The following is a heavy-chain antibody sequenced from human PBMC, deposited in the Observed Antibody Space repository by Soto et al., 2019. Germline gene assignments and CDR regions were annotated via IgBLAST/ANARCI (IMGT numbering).Heavy chain of an antibody. CDR2: ISGTGGNK. Sequence: GGSLRLSCAASGFNVGTYGMSWVRQAPEKGLEWVSGISGTGGNKFYADSVKGRFTISRDNAKNSLYLQMNSLRAEDTAVYYCARDLNPRIAASGDYWGQGTLVTVSS. CDR1: GFNVGTYG. J-gene: IGHJ4*02. V-gene: IGHV3-23*01. D-gene: IGHD6-13*01. CDR3: ARDLNPRIAASGDY.